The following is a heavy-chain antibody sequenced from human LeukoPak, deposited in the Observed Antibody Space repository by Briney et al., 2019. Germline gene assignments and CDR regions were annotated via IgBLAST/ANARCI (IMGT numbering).Heavy chain of an antibody. V-gene: IGHV1-69*05. J-gene: IGHJ3*02. Sequence: SVKVPCKASGGTFISYAISWVRQAPGQGLEWMGGIIPIFGTANYAQKFQGRVTITTDESTSTAYMELSSLRSEDTAVYYCASFRTTIVVVPAAIPNDAFDIWGQGTMVTVSS. CDR3: ASFRTTIVVVPAAIPNDAFDI. D-gene: IGHD2-2*02. CDR1: GGTFISYA. CDR2: IIPIFGTA.